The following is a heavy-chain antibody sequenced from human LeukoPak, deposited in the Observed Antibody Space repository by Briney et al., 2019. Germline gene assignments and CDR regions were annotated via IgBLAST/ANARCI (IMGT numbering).Heavy chain of an antibody. CDR3: ARDKSSGWYNRNWFDP. V-gene: IGHV1-69*05. D-gene: IGHD6-19*01. CDR2: IIPIFGTA. Sequence: SVKVSCKASGGTFSSYAISWVRQAPGQGLEWMGRIIPIFGTANYAQKFQGRITITTDESTSTAYMELSSLRSEDTAVYYCARDKSSGWYNRNWFDPWGQGTLVTVSS. CDR1: GGTFSSYA. J-gene: IGHJ5*02.